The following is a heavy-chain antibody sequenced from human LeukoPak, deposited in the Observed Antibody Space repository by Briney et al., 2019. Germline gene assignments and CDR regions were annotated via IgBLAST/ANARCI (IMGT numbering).Heavy chain of an antibody. J-gene: IGHJ4*02. V-gene: IGHV6-1*01. Sequence: SQTLSLTCTISGDSVSSHSAAWNWIRQSPLRGLEWLGRTYYRSKWCNDYAVSVKSRITINPDTSKNQFSLQLNSVTPEDTAVYYCARDYYGSGSYYNTILDYWGQGTLVTVSS. CDR3: ARDYYGSGSYYNTILDY. CDR1: GDSVSSHSAA. CDR2: TYYRSKWCN. D-gene: IGHD3-10*01.